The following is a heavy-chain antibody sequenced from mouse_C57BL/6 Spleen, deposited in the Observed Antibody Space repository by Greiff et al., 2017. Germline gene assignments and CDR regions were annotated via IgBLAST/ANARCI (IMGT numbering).Heavy chain of an antibody. CDR3: ARGGYGSSPFDY. V-gene: IGHV1-22*01. CDR2: INPNNGGT. D-gene: IGHD1-1*01. J-gene: IGHJ2*01. Sequence: EVQLQQSGPELVKPGASVKMSCKASGYTFTDYNMHWVKQSHGKSLEWIGYINPNNGGTSYNQKFKGKATLTVNKSSSTAYRELRSLTSEDSAVYYCARGGYGSSPFDYWGQGTTLTVSS. CDR1: GYTFTDYN.